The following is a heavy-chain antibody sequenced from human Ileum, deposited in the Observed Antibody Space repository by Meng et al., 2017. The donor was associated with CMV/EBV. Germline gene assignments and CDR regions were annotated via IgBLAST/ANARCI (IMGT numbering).Heavy chain of an antibody. CDR3: ARGSGGVTTTGSFDS. CDR2: IYSGST. J-gene: IGHJ4*02. V-gene: IGHV4-59*02. Sequence: QLQESGPGLVKPSETLSLTWTVSGDSVKYYYWTWIRQPPGKGLEWIGNIYSGSTNYHPSLNSRVLISVDTANNQFFLKLSSVTAADTAVYYCARGSGGVTTTGSFDSWGQGTLVTVSS. D-gene: IGHD4-17*01. CDR1: GDSVKYYY.